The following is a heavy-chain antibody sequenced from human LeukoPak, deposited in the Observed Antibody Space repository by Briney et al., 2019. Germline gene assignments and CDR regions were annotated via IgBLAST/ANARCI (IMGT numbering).Heavy chain of an antibody. J-gene: IGHJ4*02. CDR1: GFTFSNYA. CDR3: ALPYSGSQYNFDY. CDR2: ISNSGYTI. D-gene: IGHD1-26*01. V-gene: IGHV3-48*03. Sequence: GGSLRLSCAASGFTFSNYAMNWVRQAPGEGLEWISYISNSGYTIYYADSVKGRFTISRDNARNSLFLQMNSLGAEDTTVYYCALPYSGSQYNFDYWGQGALVSVSS.